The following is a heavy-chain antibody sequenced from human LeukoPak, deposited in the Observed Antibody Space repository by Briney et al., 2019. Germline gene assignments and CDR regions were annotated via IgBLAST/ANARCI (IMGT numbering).Heavy chain of an antibody. CDR1: GYTFTSYG. D-gene: IGHD2-15*01. Sequence: ASVKVSCKASGYTFTSYGISWVRQAPGQGLEWMGWISTYNGNTNSARKLQGRVTMTTDTSTSTAHMELRSLRSDDTAVYYCARDPCSGGSCHDAFDIWGQGTTVTVPS. J-gene: IGHJ3*02. CDR2: ISTYNGNT. V-gene: IGHV1-18*01. CDR3: ARDPCSGGSCHDAFDI.